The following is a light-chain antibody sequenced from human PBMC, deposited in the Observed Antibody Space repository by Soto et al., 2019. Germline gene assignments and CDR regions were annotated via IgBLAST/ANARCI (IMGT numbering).Light chain of an antibody. CDR1: TGAVTSGYY. J-gene: IGLJ3*02. CDR3: LLYYGGAWV. V-gene: IGLV7-43*01. CDR2: STI. Sequence: QAVVTQEPSLTVSPGGTVTLTCASSTGAVTSGYYPNWFQQKPGQAPRALIYSTINKHSCTPARFSGSLLGGKAALTLSGVQPEDEAEYYCLLYYGGAWVFGGGTKLTVL.